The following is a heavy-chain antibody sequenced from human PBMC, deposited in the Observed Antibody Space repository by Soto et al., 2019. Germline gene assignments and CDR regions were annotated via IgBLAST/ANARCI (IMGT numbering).Heavy chain of an antibody. CDR3: ARLRLAGYFDY. V-gene: IGHV3-11*05. CDR2: VSTSSSYT. J-gene: IGHJ4*02. Sequence: QVQLVESGGGLVKPGGSLRLSCVASGFTFSDHYMTWIRQAPGKGLEWLSYVSTSSSYTNYADSVKGRFTISRDNAMNSRYLQMNSLRAEDTAVEYCARLRLAGYFDYWGQGTLVTVSS. D-gene: IGHD5-12*01. CDR1: GFTFSDHY.